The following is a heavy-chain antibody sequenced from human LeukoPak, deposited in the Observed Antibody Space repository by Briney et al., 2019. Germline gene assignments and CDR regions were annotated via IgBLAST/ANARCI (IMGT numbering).Heavy chain of an antibody. J-gene: IGHJ4*02. CDR2: INHSGST. CDR3: ARGPWGILEGYYFDY. Sequence: SETLSLTCAVYGGSFSSYYWSWIRQPPGKGLEWIGEINHSGSTNYNPSLKSRVTISVDTSKNQFSLKLSSVTAADTAVYYCARGPWGILEGYYFDYWGQGTLVTVSS. V-gene: IGHV4-34*01. CDR1: GGSFSSYY. D-gene: IGHD3-3*01.